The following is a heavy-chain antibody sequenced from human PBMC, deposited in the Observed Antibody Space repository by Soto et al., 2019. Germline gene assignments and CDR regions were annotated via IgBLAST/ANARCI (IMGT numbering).Heavy chain of an antibody. CDR1: GFTFSKYA. CDR3: SRDDSDWFFN. V-gene: IGHV3-23*01. CDR2: VSSSGGST. Sequence: GALRLSCAASGFTFSKYAMNWVRQAPGKGLEWVSTVSSSGGSTSYADSVKGRFTISRDNSEKTAYLQMNNLESEDTAVYYCSRDDSDWFFNWGRGTLVTVSS. J-gene: IGHJ4*02. D-gene: IGHD3-9*01.